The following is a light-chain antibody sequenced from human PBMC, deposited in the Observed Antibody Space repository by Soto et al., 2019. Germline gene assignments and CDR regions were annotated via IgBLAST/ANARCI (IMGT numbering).Light chain of an antibody. CDR3: FLSVSDTHQYV. CDR1: TGAVTSGHY. CDR2: DTD. J-gene: IGLJ1*01. V-gene: IGLV7-46*01. Sequence: QAVVTQEPSLTVSPGGTVTLTCGSSTGAVTSGHYCYWLQQKPGQAPRTLIYDTDNKHSWTPARFSGSLLGGKAALTLSGAQPEDEADYYCFLSVSDTHQYVFGPGTKLTVL.